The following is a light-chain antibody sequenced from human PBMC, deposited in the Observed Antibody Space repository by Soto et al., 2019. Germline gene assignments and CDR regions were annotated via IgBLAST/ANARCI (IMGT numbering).Light chain of an antibody. CDR2: FGS. Sequence: IVMTQSPLTLPVTPGEPASISCGSSQSLLYNNTYNYLDWYVQKPGQSPQLLIYFGSNRAPGVPDRFSGSGSGTDFTLKINRVEAEEVGTYDCMPALQSLTFGQGTRLEI. CDR1: QSLLYNNTYNY. J-gene: IGKJ5*01. V-gene: IGKV2-28*01. CDR3: MPALQSLT.